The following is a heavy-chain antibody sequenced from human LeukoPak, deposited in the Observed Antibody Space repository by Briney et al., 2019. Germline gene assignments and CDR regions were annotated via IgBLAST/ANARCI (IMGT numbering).Heavy chain of an antibody. J-gene: IGHJ6*02. V-gene: IGHV3-21*01. CDR3: GRGYDILTGENYYYCYGMDV. D-gene: IGHD3-9*01. CDR2: ISSSSSYI. Sequence: GGSLRLSCAASGFTFSSYSMNWVRQAPGKGLEWGSAISSSSSYIYYADSVKGRFTISRDNAKNSLYLQMNSLRAEDTAVYYCGRGYDILTGENYYYCYGMDVWGQGTTVTVSS. CDR1: GFTFSSYS.